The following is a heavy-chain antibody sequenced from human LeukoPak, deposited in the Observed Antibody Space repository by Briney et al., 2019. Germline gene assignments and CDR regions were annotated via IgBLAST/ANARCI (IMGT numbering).Heavy chain of an antibody. Sequence: GGSLRLSCAASGFTFRTSRMNWVRQAPGQGLEWVSSITGPSSYIYYADSVKGRFTITRDNAKNSLYLQMNSLRAEDTAVYYCARDVDTSSGWCGVRFIDYWGQGTLVTVSS. CDR2: ITGPSSYI. CDR3: ARDVDTSSGWCGVRFIDY. J-gene: IGHJ4*02. V-gene: IGHV3-21*01. CDR1: GFTFRTSR. D-gene: IGHD6-19*01.